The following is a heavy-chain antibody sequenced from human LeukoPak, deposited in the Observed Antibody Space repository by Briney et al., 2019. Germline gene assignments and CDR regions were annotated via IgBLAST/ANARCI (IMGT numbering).Heavy chain of an antibody. CDR3: AKEGSGSYLTYYYYYGMDV. Sequence: GGSLRLSCAASGFTFSSYAMSWVRQAPGEGLEWVSAISGSGGSTYYADSVKGRFTISRDNSKNTLYLQMNSLRAEDTAVYYCAKEGSGSYLTYYYYYGMDVWGQGTTVTVSS. J-gene: IGHJ6*02. CDR1: GFTFSSYA. V-gene: IGHV3-23*01. CDR2: ISGSGGST. D-gene: IGHD1-26*01.